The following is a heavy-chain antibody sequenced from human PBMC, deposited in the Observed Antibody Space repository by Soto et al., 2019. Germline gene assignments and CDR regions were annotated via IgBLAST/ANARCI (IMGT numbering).Heavy chain of an antibody. CDR1: GGSISSGDYY. J-gene: IGHJ3*02. CDR3: ASLGPGIGATRDAFDI. Sequence: SETLSLSCTASGGSISSGDYYWSWIRQPPGKGLEWIGYIYYSGSTYYNPSLKSRVTISVDTSKNQFSLKLSSVTAADTAVYYCASLGPGIGATRDAFDIRAQRTMDTGSS. V-gene: IGHV4-30-4*01. D-gene: IGHD1-20*01. CDR2: IYYSGST.